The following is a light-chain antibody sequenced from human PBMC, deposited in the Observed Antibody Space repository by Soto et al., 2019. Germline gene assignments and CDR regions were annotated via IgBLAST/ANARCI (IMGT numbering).Light chain of an antibody. CDR1: QSTSNY. J-gene: IGKJ1*01. Sequence: DIQLTQSPSSLSASVGDRVTITCRASQSTSNYLNWYQQKPGPAPNLLIYAAYILQSGVPSRFSGSGSGTDFTLTISSLQPEDFATYYCQQSYSTTWTFGQGTQVEIK. CDR2: AAY. CDR3: QQSYSTTWT. V-gene: IGKV1-39*01.